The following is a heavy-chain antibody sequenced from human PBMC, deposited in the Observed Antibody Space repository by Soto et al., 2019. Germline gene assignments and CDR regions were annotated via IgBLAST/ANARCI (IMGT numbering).Heavy chain of an antibody. CDR3: AAGVGATIDWFDP. CDR2: IVVGSGNT. CDR1: GFTFTSSA. V-gene: IGHV1-58*01. D-gene: IGHD1-26*01. Sequence: SVKVSCKASGFTFTSSAVQWVLQARGQRLEWIGWIVVGSGNTKYAQKFQERVTITRDMSTSTAYMELSSLSSEDTAVYCCAAGVGATIDWFDPWGQGTLVTVSS. J-gene: IGHJ5*02.